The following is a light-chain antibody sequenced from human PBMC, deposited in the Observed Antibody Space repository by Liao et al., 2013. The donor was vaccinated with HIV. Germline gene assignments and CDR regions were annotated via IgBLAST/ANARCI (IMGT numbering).Light chain of an antibody. CDR2: QDG. V-gene: IGLV3-1*01. CDR1: KLGDKY. Sequence: SYELTQPPSVSVSPGQTASITCSGHKLGDKYTCWYQQRPGQSPVLVIYQDGKRPSGIPERFSGSNAGNTATLTIRGTQAMDEADYYCQAWDSSTFYVFGTGPGSPS. CDR3: QAWDSSTFYV. J-gene: IGLJ1*01.